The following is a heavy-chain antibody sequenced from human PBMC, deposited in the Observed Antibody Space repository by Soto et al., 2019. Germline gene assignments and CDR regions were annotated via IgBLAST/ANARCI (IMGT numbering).Heavy chain of an antibody. Sequence: QVQLVQSGAEVKKPGSSVKVSCKASGGTFSSYAISWVRQAPGQGLEWMGWIIPIFGTANYAQKFQGRVTITADKSTSTAYMELSSLRSEDTAVYYCARVWREYGVYYYYGMDVWGQGTTVTVSS. CDR1: GGTFSSYA. V-gene: IGHV1-69*06. J-gene: IGHJ6*02. CDR3: ARVWREYGVYYYYGMDV. CDR2: IIPIFGTA. D-gene: IGHD4-17*01.